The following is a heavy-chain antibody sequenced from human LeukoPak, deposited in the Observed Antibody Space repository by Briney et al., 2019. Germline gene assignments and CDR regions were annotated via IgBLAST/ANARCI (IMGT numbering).Heavy chain of an antibody. CDR3: ARDRLGAMLFFDS. D-gene: IGHD3-16*01. CDR2: ISSSSSYM. Sequence: GGSLRLSCAASGFTLSSYSMSWVRQAPGKGLEWVSFISSSSSYMYYADSVKGRFTISRDNAKNSLYLQMNSLRAEDTALYYCARDRLGAMLFFDSWGQGTLVTVSS. V-gene: IGHV3-21*04. CDR1: GFTLSSYS. J-gene: IGHJ4*02.